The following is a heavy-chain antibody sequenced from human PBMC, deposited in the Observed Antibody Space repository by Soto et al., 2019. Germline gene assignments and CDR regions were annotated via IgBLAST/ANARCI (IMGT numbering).Heavy chain of an antibody. V-gene: IGHV3-30*03. CDR2: ISYDGSDK. Sequence: QVQLVESGGGVVQPGRSLRLSCAGSGFPFTSYGMHWVREGPDKGLEWVAIISYDGSDKYYAGSVKGRFTISRDNSKNTLDLQMNILRPEDTALYYCVWGQHYFDYRGQGTLVIVSS. CDR3: VWGQHYFDY. D-gene: IGHD7-27*01. J-gene: IGHJ4*02. CDR1: GFPFTSYG.